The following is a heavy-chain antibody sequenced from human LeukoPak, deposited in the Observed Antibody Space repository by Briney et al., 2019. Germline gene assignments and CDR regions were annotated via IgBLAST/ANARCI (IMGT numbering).Heavy chain of an antibody. V-gene: IGHV4-38-2*02. CDR2: IYHSGSS. D-gene: IGHD4-17*01. CDR1: GYSISSGDY. J-gene: IGHJ4*02. CDR3: ARDTIDYGVW. Sequence: PSETLSLTCTVSGYSISSGDYWGWIRQPPGKGLEWIAGIYHSGSSYYNPSLKSRVTISVDTSKNQFSLRLSSVTAADTAMYYCARDTIDYGVWWGQGTLVAVSS.